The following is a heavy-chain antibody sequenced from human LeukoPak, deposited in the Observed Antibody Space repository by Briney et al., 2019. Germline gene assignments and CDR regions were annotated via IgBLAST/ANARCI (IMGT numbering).Heavy chain of an antibody. CDR2: ISYVGSNK. V-gene: IGHV3-30*18. Sequence: GGSLRLSCAASGFTFSSYGMHWVRQAPGKGLEWVAVISYVGSNKYYADSVKGRFTISRDNSKNTLYLQMNSLRAEDTAVYYCAKGMSSGWYVAFDIWGQGTMVTVSS. D-gene: IGHD6-19*01. J-gene: IGHJ3*02. CDR1: GFTFSSYG. CDR3: AKGMSSGWYVAFDI.